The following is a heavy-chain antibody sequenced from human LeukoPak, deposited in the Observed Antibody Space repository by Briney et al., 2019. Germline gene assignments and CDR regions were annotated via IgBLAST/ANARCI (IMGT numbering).Heavy chain of an antibody. CDR2: ISNSGST. CDR1: GGSISSHY. CDR3: GRDALVGYFSYYYMDV. V-gene: IGHV4-59*11. J-gene: IGHJ6*03. Sequence: PSETLSLTCTVSGGSISSHYWTWIRQSPVKGLEWIGDISNSGSTSYNPSLKSRVTISIDTSKNQFSLKLNSVTAADTAVYYCGRDALVGYFSYYYMDVWGKGTTVTVSS. D-gene: IGHD2-15*01.